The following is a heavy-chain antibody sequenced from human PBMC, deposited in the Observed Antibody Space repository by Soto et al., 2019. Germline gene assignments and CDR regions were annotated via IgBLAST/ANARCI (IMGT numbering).Heavy chain of an antibody. J-gene: IGHJ4*02. CDR3: ARDFAYFDS. D-gene: IGHD3-3*01. CDR1: GGSFKSGSYS. CDR2: VYHTGRT. Sequence: QVQLQESGPGLVKPSETLSLTCTVSGGSFKSGSYSWSWIRQPPGTGLEWIGYVYHTGRTSYNPSLKSPVSISMDTSKNQFSLNLDAVTAADTAVYFCARDFAYFDSWGQGTLVTVSS. V-gene: IGHV4-61*01.